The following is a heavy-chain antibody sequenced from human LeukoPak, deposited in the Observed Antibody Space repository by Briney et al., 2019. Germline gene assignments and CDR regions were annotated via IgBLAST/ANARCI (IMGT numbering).Heavy chain of an antibody. Sequence: GGSLRLSCAASGFTFSSYSMNWVRQAQGKGLEWVSSISSSSSYIYYADSVKGRFTISRDNAKNSLYLQMNSLRAEDTAVYYCARVGSYGYPSHFDYWGQGALVTVSS. CDR1: GFTFSSYS. CDR2: ISSSSSYI. CDR3: ARVGSYGYPSHFDY. J-gene: IGHJ4*02. D-gene: IGHD5-18*01. V-gene: IGHV3-21*01.